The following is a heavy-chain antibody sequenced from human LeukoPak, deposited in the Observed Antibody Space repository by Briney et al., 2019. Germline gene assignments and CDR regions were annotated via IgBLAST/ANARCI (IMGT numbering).Heavy chain of an antibody. CDR1: GFTFISYD. Sequence: GGSLRLSCAASGFTFISYDMNWVRQAPGKGLEWVSYISSSSSSLSYTDSVKGRFTISRDNAKNSLYLQMNSLRAEDTAVYYCARDYSSISGKHAFDIWGQGTMVTVSS. CDR2: ISSSSSSL. D-gene: IGHD6-13*01. V-gene: IGHV3-48*01. J-gene: IGHJ3*02. CDR3: ARDYSSISGKHAFDI.